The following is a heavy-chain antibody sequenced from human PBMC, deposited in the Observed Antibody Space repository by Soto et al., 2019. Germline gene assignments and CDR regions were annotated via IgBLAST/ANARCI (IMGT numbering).Heavy chain of an antibody. Sequence: GGSLRLSCAASGFTFSSYGMHWVRQAPGKGLEWVAVIWYDGSNKYYADSVKGRFTISRDNSKNTLYLQMNSLRAEDTAVYYCARPDYGDERAALYYYGMDVWGQGTTVTVSS. J-gene: IGHJ6*02. CDR3: ARPDYGDERAALYYYGMDV. CDR2: IWYDGSNK. D-gene: IGHD4-17*01. V-gene: IGHV3-33*01. CDR1: GFTFSSYG.